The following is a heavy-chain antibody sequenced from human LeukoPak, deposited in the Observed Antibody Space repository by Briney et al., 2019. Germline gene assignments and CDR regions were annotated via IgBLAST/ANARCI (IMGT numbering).Heavy chain of an antibody. J-gene: IGHJ5*02. D-gene: IGHD1-7*01. CDR3: ARGATDTTRWFDP. V-gene: IGHV3-9*01. CDR2: ISWNSGNI. CDR1: GFTFDDYA. Sequence: GGSLRLSCAASGFTFDDYAMHWVRQAPGKGLERVSGISWNSGNIGYADSVKGRFTISRDNAKNSLYLQMNGLRADDTATYYCARGATDTTRWFDPWGQGTLVTVSS.